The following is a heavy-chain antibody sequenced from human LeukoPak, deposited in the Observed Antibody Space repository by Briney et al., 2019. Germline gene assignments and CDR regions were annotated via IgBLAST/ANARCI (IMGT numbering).Heavy chain of an antibody. CDR2: ISGSGGST. CDR3: AKAARGAYYDFWSGYYY. J-gene: IGHJ4*02. V-gene: IGHV3-23*01. D-gene: IGHD3-3*01. CDR1: GFTFSSYA. Sequence: GGSLRLSCAASGFTFSSYAMSWVRQAPGKGLEWVSAISGSGGSTYYADSVKGRFTISRDNSKNTLYLQMNSLRAEDTAVYYCAKAARGAYYDFWSGYYYWGQGTLVTVSS.